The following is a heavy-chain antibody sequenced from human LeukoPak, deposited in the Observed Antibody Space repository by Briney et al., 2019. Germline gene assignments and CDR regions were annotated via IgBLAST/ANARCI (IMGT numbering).Heavy chain of an antibody. Sequence: GGSLRLSCAASGFTFDDSAMHWVRQAPGKGLEWVSRINTDGSSTTYADSVKGRFTISRDNAKNTLDLQMNSLRAEDTAVYYCAREPGSSPDFDYWGQGTLVTVSS. J-gene: IGHJ4*02. CDR3: AREPGSSPDFDY. D-gene: IGHD6-6*01. CDR2: INTDGSST. V-gene: IGHV3-74*01. CDR1: GFTFDDSA.